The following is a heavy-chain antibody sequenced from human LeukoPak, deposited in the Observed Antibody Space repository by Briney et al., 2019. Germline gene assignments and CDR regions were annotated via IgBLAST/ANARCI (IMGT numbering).Heavy chain of an antibody. CDR2: VSWNSGTI. CDR3: AREGYYDTSGYPDY. CDR1: GFTLDDYA. V-gene: IGHV3-9*01. Sequence: GASLRLSCAASGFTLDDYAMHWVRHAPGKGLEWVSGVSWNSGTIGYADSVKGRFTISRDNAKNSLYLQMNSLRPEDTAFYYCAREGYYDTSGYPDYWGQGTLVTVSS. D-gene: IGHD3-22*01. J-gene: IGHJ4*02.